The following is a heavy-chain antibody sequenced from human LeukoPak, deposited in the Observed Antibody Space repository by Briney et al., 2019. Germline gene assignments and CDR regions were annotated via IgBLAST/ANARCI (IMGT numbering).Heavy chain of an antibody. CDR3: ARDYGDYVFDY. CDR2: ISAYNGNT. Sequence: ASVKVSCKASVYTFTSYGISWVRQAPGQGLEWMGLISAYNGNTNYAQKLQGRVTITTDTSTSTAYMELVSMRSDDTAVYYCARDYGDYVFDYWGQGTLVTVSS. D-gene: IGHD4-17*01. CDR1: VYTFTSYG. J-gene: IGHJ4*02. V-gene: IGHV1-18*01.